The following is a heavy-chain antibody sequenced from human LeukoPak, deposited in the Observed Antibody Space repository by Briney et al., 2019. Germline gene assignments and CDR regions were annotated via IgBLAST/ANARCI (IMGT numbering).Heavy chain of an antibody. D-gene: IGHD6-19*01. CDR3: ARDNEQWPPRGWFDP. V-gene: IGHV4-59*01. CDR2: IYYSGST. J-gene: IGHJ5*02. Sequence: SETLSLTCTVSGGSISNKYWSWIRQPPGKGLEWIGYIYYSGSTNYNPSLKSRVTILVGTSKNQFSLKLSSVTAADTAVYFCARDNEQWPPRGWFDPWGQGTLVTVSS. CDR1: GGSISNKY.